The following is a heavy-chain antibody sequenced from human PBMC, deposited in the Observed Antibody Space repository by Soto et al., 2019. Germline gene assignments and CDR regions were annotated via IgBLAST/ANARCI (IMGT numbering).Heavy chain of an antibody. CDR2: IYYSGST. CDR1: GGSISSYY. Sequence: PSETLSLTCTVSGGSISSYYWSWIRQPPGKGLEWIGYIYYSGSTNYNPSLKSRVTISVDTSKNQFSLKLSLKLSSVTAADTAVYYCVRDLPTVLELFDFWGPGTLVTV. J-gene: IGHJ4*02. D-gene: IGHD1-26*01. CDR3: VRDLPTVLELFDF. V-gene: IGHV4-59*12.